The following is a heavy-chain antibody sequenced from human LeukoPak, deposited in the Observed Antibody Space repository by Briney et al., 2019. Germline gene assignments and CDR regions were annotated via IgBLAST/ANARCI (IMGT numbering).Heavy chain of an antibody. CDR2: IYPGDSDT. J-gene: IGHJ5*02. Sequence: GESLKISCRGSGYSFTSYWIGWVRQMPGKGLEWMGIIYPGDSDTRYSPSFQGQVTISADKSISTAYLRWSSLKASDTAMYYCARVGRYCSGGSRGHWFDPWGQGTLVTVSS. V-gene: IGHV5-51*01. CDR1: GYSFTSYW. D-gene: IGHD2-15*01. CDR3: ARVGRYCSGGSRGHWFDP.